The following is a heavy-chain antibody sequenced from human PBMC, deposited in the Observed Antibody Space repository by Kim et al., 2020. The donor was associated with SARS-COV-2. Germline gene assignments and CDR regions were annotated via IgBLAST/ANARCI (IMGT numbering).Heavy chain of an antibody. J-gene: IGHJ4*02. Sequence: NPSLKRRVTISVDTSKNQFSLKLGSVTAADTAVYYCARGPYDSSGYYYDYWGQGTLVTVSS. D-gene: IGHD3-22*01. CDR3: ARGPYDSSGYYYDY. V-gene: IGHV4-59*09.